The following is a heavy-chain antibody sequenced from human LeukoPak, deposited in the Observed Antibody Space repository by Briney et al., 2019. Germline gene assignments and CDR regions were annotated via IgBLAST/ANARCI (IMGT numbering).Heavy chain of an antibody. V-gene: IGHV3-7*03. J-gene: IGHJ4*02. CDR1: GFTFSSYW. D-gene: IGHD2-15*01. CDR2: IKQDGSEK. Sequence: GGSLRLSCAASGFTFSSYWMSWVRQAPGKGREWVANIKQDGSEKYYVDSVKGRFTISRDNAKDSLYLQMNSLRAEDTAVYYCASLVAAHFDYWGQGTLVTVSS. CDR3: ASLVAAHFDY.